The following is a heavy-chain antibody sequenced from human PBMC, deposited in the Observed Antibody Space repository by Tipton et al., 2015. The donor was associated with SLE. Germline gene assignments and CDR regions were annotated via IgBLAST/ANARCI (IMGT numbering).Heavy chain of an antibody. CDR1: GGSISSDH. CDR3: ARADGSYFYYFLDV. D-gene: IGHD3-10*01. Sequence: TLSLTCSVSGGSISSDHWIWIRQPPGKGLEWLGYISDGGGTNYNPSLKSRVTISVDPAKNQFSLKLTSVTAPDTAVYFCARADGSYFYYFLDVWGRGTTVTVSS. CDR2: ISDGGGT. J-gene: IGHJ6*04. V-gene: IGHV4-4*09.